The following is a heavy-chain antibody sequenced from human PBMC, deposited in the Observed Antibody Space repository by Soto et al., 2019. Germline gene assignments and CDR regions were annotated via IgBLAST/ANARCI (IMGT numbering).Heavy chain of an antibody. CDR2: ISGSDTTI. CDR3: ARDRGTVTNYVEQAYGMDV. V-gene: IGHV3-48*02. Sequence: GGSLRLSCVASGFAFSTYSMNWVRQAPGMGLEWVSYISGSDTTIYYADSVRGRFIISRDNAKNSLYLHMNSLRDDDTAVYYCARDRGTVTNYVEQAYGMDVGGQGTTVTVSS. CDR1: GFAFSTYS. D-gene: IGHD4-17*01. J-gene: IGHJ6*02.